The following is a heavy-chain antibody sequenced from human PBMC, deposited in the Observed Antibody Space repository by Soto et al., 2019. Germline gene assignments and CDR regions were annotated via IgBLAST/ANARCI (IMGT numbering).Heavy chain of an antibody. Sequence: LSLTCTVSGGSISSGDYYWSWIRQPPGKGLEWIGYIYYSGSTYYNPSLKSRVTISVDTSKNQFSLKLSSVTAADTAVDYCARDPPLGSSGYYAFDIWGQGTMVT. CDR2: IYYSGST. CDR3: ARDPPLGSSGYYAFDI. J-gene: IGHJ3*02. D-gene: IGHD3-22*01. V-gene: IGHV4-30-4*01. CDR1: GGSISSGDYY.